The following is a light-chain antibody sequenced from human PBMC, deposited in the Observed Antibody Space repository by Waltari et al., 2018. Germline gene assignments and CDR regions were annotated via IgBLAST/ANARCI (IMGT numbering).Light chain of an antibody. CDR1: QSGSRC. J-gene: IGKJ1*01. CDR3: QHYVRLPAT. Sequence: SCRASQSGSRCLAGCQQKPGQGRRVRIYGASSRATGIPDRFSGSGSGTDFSLTISRLEPEDFAVYYCQHYVRLPATFGQGTKVEIK. CDR2: GAS. V-gene: IGKV3-20*01.